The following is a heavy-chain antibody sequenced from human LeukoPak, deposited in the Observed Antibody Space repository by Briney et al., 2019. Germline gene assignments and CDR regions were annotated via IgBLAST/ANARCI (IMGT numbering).Heavy chain of an antibody. V-gene: IGHV3-23*01. Sequence: PGGSLRLSCAASGFTFATYAMNWVRQAPGKGLEWVSGIGGSGDSTYYADSVKGRFTISRDNSKNTLYLQMNSLRAEDTAVYYCAKGIRSTAAFYFDYWGQGTLVTVSS. D-gene: IGHD2-2*01. CDR1: GFTFATYA. CDR2: IGGSGDST. CDR3: AKGIRSTAAFYFDY. J-gene: IGHJ4*02.